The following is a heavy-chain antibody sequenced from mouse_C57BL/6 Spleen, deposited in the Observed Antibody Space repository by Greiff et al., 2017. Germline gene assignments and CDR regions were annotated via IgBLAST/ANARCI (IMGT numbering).Heavy chain of an antibody. Sequence: QVQLQQSGPGLVAPSQSLSITCTVSGFSLTSYGVHWVRQPPGKGLEWLVVIWSDGSTTYNSALKSRLSISKDNSRSQVVLKMNSLQTDDTAMYYCARHSIYYGYGYFDVWGTGTTVTVSS. CDR1: GFSLTSYG. CDR2: IWSDGST. V-gene: IGHV2-6-1*01. D-gene: IGHD2-1*01. CDR3: ARHSIYYGYGYFDV. J-gene: IGHJ1*03.